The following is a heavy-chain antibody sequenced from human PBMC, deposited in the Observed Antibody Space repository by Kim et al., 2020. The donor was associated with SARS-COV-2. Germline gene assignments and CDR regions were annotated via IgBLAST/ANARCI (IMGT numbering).Heavy chain of an antibody. CDR3: AREERLYVAGTNYYYYGMDV. CDR2: INTNTGNP. D-gene: IGHD6-13*01. Sequence: ASVKVSCKASGYTFTSYAMNWVRQAPGQGLEWMGWINTNTGNPTYAQGFTGRFVFSLDTSVSTAYLQISSLKAEDTAVYYCAREERLYVAGTNYYYYGMDVWGQGTTVTVSS. J-gene: IGHJ6*02. V-gene: IGHV7-4-1*02. CDR1: GYTFTSYA.